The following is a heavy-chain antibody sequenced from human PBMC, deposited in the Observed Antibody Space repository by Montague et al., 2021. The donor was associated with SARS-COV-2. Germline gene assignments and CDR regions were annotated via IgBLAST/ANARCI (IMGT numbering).Heavy chain of an antibody. CDR1: GGSISSYY. V-gene: IGHV4-59*01. CDR2: IYYSGST. Sequence: SETLSLTCTVSGGSISSYYWSWIRQPPGKGLEWIGYIYYSGSTNYNPSLKSRVTISVDTSKNQFSLKLSSVAATDTAVYYCARGSGWMGNAFDIWGQGTMVTVSS. D-gene: IGHD6-19*01. J-gene: IGHJ3*02. CDR3: ARGSGWMGNAFDI.